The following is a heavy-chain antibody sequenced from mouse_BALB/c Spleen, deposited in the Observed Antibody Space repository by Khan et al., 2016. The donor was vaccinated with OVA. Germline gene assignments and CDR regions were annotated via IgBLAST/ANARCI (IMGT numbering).Heavy chain of an antibody. CDR1: GYTFTSYT. Sequence: QVQLKESGAELARPGASVKMSCKASGYTFTSYTIHWIKQRPGQGLEWIGYINPTSGYTDYNDKFKDRATLSADKSSSTAYMQLNSLTSEDSAVYYCTRDRIDYWGQGTTLTVSS. V-gene: IGHV1-4*01. J-gene: IGHJ2*01. CDR2: INPTSGYT. CDR3: TRDRIDY.